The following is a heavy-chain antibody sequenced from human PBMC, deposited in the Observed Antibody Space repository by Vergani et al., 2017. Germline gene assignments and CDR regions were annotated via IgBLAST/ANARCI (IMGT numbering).Heavy chain of an antibody. V-gene: IGHV4-31*03. CDR2: IYYSGST. J-gene: IGHJ4*02. D-gene: IGHD3-16*02. CDR3: ARATPRLYLVHFDY. CDR1: GGSISSGGYY. Sequence: QVQLQESGPGLVKPSQTLSLTCTVSGGSISSGGYYWSWTRQHPGKGLEWIGYIYYSGSTYYNPSLKSRVTISIDTSKNQFSLKLSSVTAADTAVYYCARATPRLYLVHFDYWGQGTLVTVSS.